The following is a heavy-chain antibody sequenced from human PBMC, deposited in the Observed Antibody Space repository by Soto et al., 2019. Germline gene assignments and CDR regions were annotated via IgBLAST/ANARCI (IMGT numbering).Heavy chain of an antibody. CDR2: ISSGSSTI. D-gene: IGHD3-22*01. CDR3: ARRSASSGYYPLDY. CDR1: GFSLSSYS. V-gene: IGHV3-48*02. J-gene: IGHJ4*02. Sequence: PGGSLRLSCAASGFSLSSYSMTWVRQAPGKGLEWLSYISSGSSTIYYADSVKGRFTISRDNARNSLYLQMNSLRDEDTAAYYCARRSASSGYYPLDYWGQGTLVTVSS.